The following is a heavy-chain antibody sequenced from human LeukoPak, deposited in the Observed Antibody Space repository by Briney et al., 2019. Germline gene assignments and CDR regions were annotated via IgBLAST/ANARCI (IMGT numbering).Heavy chain of an antibody. Sequence: PGGSLRLSCAASGFTFSSYWMSWVRQAPGKGLEWVANIRQDGSEKYYVDSVKGRFTISRDNAKNSLYLQMNSLRAEDTAVYYCASDSLVIKDAFDIWGQGTMVTVSS. V-gene: IGHV3-7*01. D-gene: IGHD3-9*01. CDR3: ASDSLVIKDAFDI. CDR2: IRQDGSEK. J-gene: IGHJ3*02. CDR1: GFTFSSYW.